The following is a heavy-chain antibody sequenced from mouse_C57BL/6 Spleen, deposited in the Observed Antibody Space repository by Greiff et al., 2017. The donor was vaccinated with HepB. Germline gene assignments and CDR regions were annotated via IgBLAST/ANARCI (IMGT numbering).Heavy chain of an antibody. CDR3: AVGDSNSFDY. D-gene: IGHD2-5*01. V-gene: IGHV1-31*01. CDR1: GYSFTGYY. Sequence: EVKLVESGAELVKPGASVKISCKASGYSFTGYYMHWVKQSHGNILDWIGYIYPYNGVSSYNQKFKGKATLTVDKSSSTAYMELRSLTSEDSVVYYCAVGDSNSFDYWGQGTTLTVSS. J-gene: IGHJ2*01. CDR2: IYPYNGVS.